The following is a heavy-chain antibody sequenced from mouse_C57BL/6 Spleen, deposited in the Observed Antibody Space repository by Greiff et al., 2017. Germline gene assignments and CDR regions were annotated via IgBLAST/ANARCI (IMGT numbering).Heavy chain of an antibody. V-gene: IGHV1-59*01. CDR1: GYTFTSYW. D-gene: IGHD1-1*01. CDR3: ARENGSSAPTYFDY. Sequence: QVQLQQPGAELVRPGTSVKLSCKASGYTFTSYWMHWVKQRPGQGLEWIGVIDPSDSYTNYNQKFKGKATLTVDTSSSTADMQLSSLTSEDSAVYYCARENGSSAPTYFDYWGQGTTLTVSS. J-gene: IGHJ2*01. CDR2: IDPSDSYT.